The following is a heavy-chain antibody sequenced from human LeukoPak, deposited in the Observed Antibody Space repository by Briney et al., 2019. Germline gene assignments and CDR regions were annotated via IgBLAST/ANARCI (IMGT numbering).Heavy chain of an antibody. CDR2: IYYSGAT. D-gene: IGHD3-10*01. Sequence: SETLSLTCTVSGGSISTYNWSWIRQPPGKGLEWIGHIYYSGATKYNPSLKSRSTISVDTSKIQLSLMLSSVTAADTAVYYCARFGITVVRGGKYYFDYWGQGTLGTASS. CDR1: GGSISTYN. V-gene: IGHV4-59*08. CDR3: ARFGITVVRGGKYYFDY. J-gene: IGHJ4*02.